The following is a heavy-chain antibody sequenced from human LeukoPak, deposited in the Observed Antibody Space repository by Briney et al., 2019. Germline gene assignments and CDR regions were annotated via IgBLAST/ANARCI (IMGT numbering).Heavy chain of an antibody. CDR2: IYYSGST. D-gene: IGHD1-14*01. J-gene: IGHJ3*02. Sequence: SETLSLNCTVSGGSISSYYWSWIRQPPGKGLEWIGYIYYSGSTNYNPSLKSRVTISVDTSKNQFSLKLSSVTAADTAVYYCAREMTGDAFDIWGQGTMVTVSS. CDR3: AREMTGDAFDI. CDR1: GGSISSYY. V-gene: IGHV4-59*12.